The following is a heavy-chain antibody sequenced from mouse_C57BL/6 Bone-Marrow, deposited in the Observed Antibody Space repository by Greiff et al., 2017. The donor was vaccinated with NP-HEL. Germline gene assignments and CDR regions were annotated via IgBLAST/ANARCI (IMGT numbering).Heavy chain of an antibody. J-gene: IGHJ3*01. Sequence: VQLKQSGAELVRPGASVKLSCTASGFNIKDDYMHWVKQRPEQGLEWIGWIDPEDGDTEYASNFQGKATITADTSSNTAYLQLSSLTSEDTAVYYCTTPYYYGSAYWGQGTLVTVSA. V-gene: IGHV14-4*01. CDR1: GFNIKDDY. CDR2: IDPEDGDT. CDR3: TTPYYYGSAY. D-gene: IGHD1-1*01.